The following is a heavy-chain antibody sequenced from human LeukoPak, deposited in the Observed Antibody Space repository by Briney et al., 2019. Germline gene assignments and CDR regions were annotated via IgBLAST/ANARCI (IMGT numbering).Heavy chain of an antibody. CDR1: GFTFDDYF. Sequence: GGSLRLPCAASGFTFDDYFMPWVRQAPGEGLEGVSGISWNSGSIGYADSVKGRFTISRDNAKNSLYLQMNSMRAEDTALYYCAKESDLGEFDYWGQGTLVTVSS. CDR2: ISWNSGSI. D-gene: IGHD3-16*01. CDR3: AKESDLGEFDY. V-gene: IGHV3-9*01. J-gene: IGHJ4*02.